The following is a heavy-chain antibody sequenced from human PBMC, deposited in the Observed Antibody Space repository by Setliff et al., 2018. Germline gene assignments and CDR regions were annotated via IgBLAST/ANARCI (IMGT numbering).Heavy chain of an antibody. CDR1: GFTFNTYW. Sequence: GGSLRLSCAASGFTFNTYWMHWVRQAPGKGLVWFSHINSDGSGTSYSDSVKGRFTISRDNAKTTLYLQMKSLRAEDTAVFYCVAVRWNYPTVWGQGTLVTGS. V-gene: IGHV3-74*01. J-gene: IGHJ4*02. CDR3: VAVRWNYPTV. CDR2: INSDGSGT. D-gene: IGHD1-7*01.